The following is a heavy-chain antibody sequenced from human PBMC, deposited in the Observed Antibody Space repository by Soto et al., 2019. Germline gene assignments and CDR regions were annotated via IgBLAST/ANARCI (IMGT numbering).Heavy chain of an antibody. V-gene: IGHV3-74*01. CDR1: GFTFSSYW. D-gene: IGHD1-26*01. CDR2: INSDGRTT. CDR3: VRGYSVTYRIHX. Sequence: GGSLRLSFAASGFTFSSYWMHWVRQVPGKGLVWVSRINSDGRTTNYKYSVKGRFIISRDNAKSKVHLQMNSLRAEDTAVYYCVRGYSVTYRIHXWGQGALVTVSX. J-gene: IGHJ4*02.